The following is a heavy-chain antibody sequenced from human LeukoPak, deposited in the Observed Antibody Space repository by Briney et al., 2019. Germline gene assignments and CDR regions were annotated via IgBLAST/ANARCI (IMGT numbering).Heavy chain of an antibody. CDR3: ARPRNWGHRIHFDY. V-gene: IGHV4-39*07. CDR2: INHSGST. J-gene: IGHJ4*02. D-gene: IGHD7-27*01. Sequence: SETLSLTCTVSGGSISSSSYYWGWIRQPPGKGLEWIGEINHSGSTNYNPSLKSRVTISVDTSKNQFSLKLSSVTAADTAVYYCARPRNWGHRIHFDYWGQGTLVTVSS. CDR1: GGSISSSSYY.